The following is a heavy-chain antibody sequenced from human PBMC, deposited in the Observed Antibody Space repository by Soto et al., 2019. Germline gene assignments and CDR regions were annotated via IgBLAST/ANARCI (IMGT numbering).Heavy chain of an antibody. V-gene: IGHV3-30-3*01. D-gene: IGHD6-13*01. J-gene: IGHJ6*02. CDR3: ASDSSSWYPYYSYYDMDV. Sequence: QVQLVESGGGVVQPGRSLRLSCAASGVTFSSYAMHWVRQAPGKGLEWVSVISYDGSNKYYADSVKGRFTISRDNYKNTLYLQMNSLRAENTAVYSCASDSSSWYPYYSYYDMDVWGHGNTVTVSS. CDR2: ISYDGSNK. CDR1: GVTFSSYA.